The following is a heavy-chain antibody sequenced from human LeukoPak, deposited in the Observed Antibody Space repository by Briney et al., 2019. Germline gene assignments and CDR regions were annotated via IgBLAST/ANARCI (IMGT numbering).Heavy chain of an antibody. CDR2: ISSSSSTI. V-gene: IGHV3-48*01. J-gene: IGHJ5*02. Sequence: GGSLRLSCAASGFTFSSYSMNWVRQAPGKGLEWVSYISSSSSTIYYADSVKGRFTISRDNAKNSLYLQMNSLRAEDTAVYYCAKDRGSSSWYLGHNWFDPWGQGTLVTVSS. D-gene: IGHD6-13*01. CDR3: AKDRGSSSWYLGHNWFDP. CDR1: GFTFSSYS.